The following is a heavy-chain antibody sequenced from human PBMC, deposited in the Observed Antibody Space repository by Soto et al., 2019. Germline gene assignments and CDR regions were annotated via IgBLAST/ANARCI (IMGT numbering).Heavy chain of an antibody. J-gene: IGHJ4*02. CDR3: ARALRLGELSPAYFDY. D-gene: IGHD3-16*02. V-gene: IGHV1-69*13. CDR2: IIPIFGTA. CDR1: GGTFSSYA. Sequence: SVKVSCKASGGTFSSYAISWVRQAPGQGLEWMGGIIPIFGTANYAQKFQGRVTITADESTSTAYMELSSLRSEDTAVYYCARALRLGELSPAYFDYWRQGTLVTVSS.